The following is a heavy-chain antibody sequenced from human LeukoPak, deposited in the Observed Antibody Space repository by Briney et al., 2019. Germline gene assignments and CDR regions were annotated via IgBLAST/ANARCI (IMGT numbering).Heavy chain of an antibody. CDR3: ARDPKGGGYFDP. V-gene: IGHV4-59*12. CDR2: IYYSGST. D-gene: IGHD3-22*01. CDR1: GGSISSYY. J-gene: IGHJ5*02. Sequence: SETLSLTCTVSGGSISSYYWSWIRQPPGKGLEWIGYIYYSGSTNYNPSLKSRVTISVDTSKNQFSLKLSSVTAADTAVYYCARDPKGGGYFDPWGQGTLVTVSS.